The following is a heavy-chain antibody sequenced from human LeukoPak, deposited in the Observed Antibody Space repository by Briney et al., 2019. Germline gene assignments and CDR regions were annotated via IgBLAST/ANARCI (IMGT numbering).Heavy chain of an antibody. CDR1: GGSFSGYY. CDR3: ARAPPQLRYLYYYYGMDV. J-gene: IGHJ6*02. CDR2: INHSGST. Sequence: SETLSLTCAVYGGSFSGYYWSWIRQPPGKGLEWIGEINHSGSTNYNPSLKSRVTISVDTSKNQFSLKLSSVTAADTAVYYCARAPPQLRYLYYYYGMDVWGQGTTVTVSS. D-gene: IGHD3-9*01. V-gene: IGHV4-34*01.